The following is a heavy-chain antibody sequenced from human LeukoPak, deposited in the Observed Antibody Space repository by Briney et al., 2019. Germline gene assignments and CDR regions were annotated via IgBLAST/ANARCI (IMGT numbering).Heavy chain of an antibody. V-gene: IGHV4-34*01. CDR1: GGSFSGYY. CDR3: ARGGETYNWFDP. CDR2: INHSGST. D-gene: IGHD3-16*01. Sequence: SETLSLTCAVYGGSFSGYYWSWIRQPPGKGLEWIGEINHSGSTNYNPSHKSRVTISVDTSKNQFSLKLSSVTAADTAVYYCARGGETYNWFDPWGQGTLVTVSS. J-gene: IGHJ5*02.